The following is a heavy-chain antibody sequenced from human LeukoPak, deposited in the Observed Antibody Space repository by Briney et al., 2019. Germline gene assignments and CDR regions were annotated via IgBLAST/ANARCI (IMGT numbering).Heavy chain of an antibody. D-gene: IGHD3-9*01. CDR2: IYYSGST. CDR1: GGSISSSSYY. Sequence: KPSETLSLTCTVSGGSISSSSYYWGWIRQPPGKGLEWIGYIYYSGSTNYNPSLKSRVTISVDTSKNQFSLKLSSVTAADTAVYYCARGLRYFDWPIWGQGTMVTVSS. J-gene: IGHJ3*02. CDR3: ARGLRYFDWPI. V-gene: IGHV4-61*05.